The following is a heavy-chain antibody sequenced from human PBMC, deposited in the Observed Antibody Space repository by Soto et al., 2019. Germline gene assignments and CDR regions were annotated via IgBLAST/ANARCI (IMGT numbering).Heavy chain of an antibody. V-gene: IGHV1-69*06. J-gene: IGHJ4*02. CDR2: ITPIYGRA. CDR3: ARDYRAHDFDY. Sequence: QVQLVQSGAEVKKPGSSVKVSCKASGGTFSSYAISWVRQAPGQGLEWMGGITPIYGRANYAQKCQGRVTITADKATSTGYMELGSLRSEDTAVYYSARDYRAHDFDYWGQGTLDTVSS. CDR1: GGTFSSYA.